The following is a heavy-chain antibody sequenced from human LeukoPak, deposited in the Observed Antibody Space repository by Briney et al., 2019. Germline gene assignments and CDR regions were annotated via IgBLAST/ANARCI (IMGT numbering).Heavy chain of an antibody. CDR2: MNPNSGNT. CDR1: GYTFNNYD. CDR3: VRAMAPLDTFNYQYAMDV. Sequence: ASVKVSCKASGYTFNNYDINWVRQAPGQGLEWMAWMNPNSGNTGYAQKFQGRFTLTRETFISTAYMELSSLRSDDTAVYYCVRAMAPLDTFNYQYAMDVWGQGTMVTVSS. V-gene: IGHV1-8*01. J-gene: IGHJ6*02. D-gene: IGHD5-24*01.